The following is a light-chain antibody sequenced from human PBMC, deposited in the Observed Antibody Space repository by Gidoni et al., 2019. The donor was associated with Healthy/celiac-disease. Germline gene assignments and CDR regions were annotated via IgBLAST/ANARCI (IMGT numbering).Light chain of an antibody. V-gene: IGKV1-5*03. CDR1: QSISSW. CDR2: KAS. CDR3: QQYNRGWT. J-gene: IGKJ1*01. Sequence: DIQMTQSPSTLSASVGDRVTITCRASQSISSWLAWYQQKPGKAPKLLIYKASSLESGVPSRFSGSGSGTEFTLTISSLQPDDFATYYGQQYNRGWTFGQGTKVEIK.